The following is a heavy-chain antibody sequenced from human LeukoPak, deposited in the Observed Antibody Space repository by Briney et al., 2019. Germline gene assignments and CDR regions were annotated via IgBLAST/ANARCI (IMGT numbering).Heavy chain of an antibody. CDR3: AREKCGGGSCYSDY. CDR1: GGSISSYY. J-gene: IGHJ4*02. CDR2: IYYSGST. D-gene: IGHD2-15*01. V-gene: IGHV4-59*06. Sequence: SSETLSLTCTVSGGSISSYYWSWIRQHPGKGLEWIGYIYYSGSTYHNPSLKSRVTISVDTSKNRFSLKLSSVTAADTAVYYCAREKCGGGSCYSDYWGQGTLVTVSS.